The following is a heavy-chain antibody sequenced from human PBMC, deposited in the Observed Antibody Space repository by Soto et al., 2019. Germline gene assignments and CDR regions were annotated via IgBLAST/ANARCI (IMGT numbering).Heavy chain of an antibody. Sequence: GGSLRLSCAASGCPFSSTNITWVRQPPGKGLEWVPTNDRSGGTTYYADSVKGRFTISRDNSINTVFLQMNSLRADDTALYFCATNSGWFNTWGQGALVTVSS. J-gene: IGHJ5*02. CDR2: NDRSGGTT. D-gene: IGHD3-10*01. CDR3: ATNSGWFNT. V-gene: IGHV3-23*01. CDR1: GCPFSSTN.